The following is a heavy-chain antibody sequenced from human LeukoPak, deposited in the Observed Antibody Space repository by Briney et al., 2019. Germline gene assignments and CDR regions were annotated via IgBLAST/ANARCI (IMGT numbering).Heavy chain of an antibody. CDR2: INPSGGST. D-gene: IGHD3-22*01. V-gene: IGHV1-46*01. CDR3: ARSLGYYYDSSGYPDY. Sequence: ASVKVSCKASGYTFTSYDINWVRQAPGQGLEWMGIINPSGGSTSYAQKFQGRVTMTRDTSTSTVYMELSSLRSEDTAVYYCARSLGYYYDSSGYPDYWGQGTLVTVSS. J-gene: IGHJ4*02. CDR1: GYTFTSYD.